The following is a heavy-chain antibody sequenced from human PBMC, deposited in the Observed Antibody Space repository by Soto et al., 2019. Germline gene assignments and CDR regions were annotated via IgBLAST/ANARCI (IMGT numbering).Heavy chain of an antibody. J-gene: IGHJ6*02. CDR2: ISSSGSTI. V-gene: IGHV3-11*01. D-gene: IGHD6-19*01. Sequence: PGGSLRLSCAASGFTFSDYYMSWIRQAPGKGPEWVSYISSSGSTIYYADSVKGRFTISRDNAKNSLYLQMNSLRAEDTAVYYCARTPVAGTYVYYYYGMDVWGQGTTVTVSS. CDR1: GFTFSDYY. CDR3: ARTPVAGTYVYYYYGMDV.